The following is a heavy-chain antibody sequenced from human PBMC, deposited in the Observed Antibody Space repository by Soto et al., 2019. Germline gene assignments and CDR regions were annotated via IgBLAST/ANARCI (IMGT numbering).Heavy chain of an antibody. V-gene: IGHV4-4*07. D-gene: IGHD1-1*01. CDR1: ADSISSYY. Sequence: SETLSLTCSVSADSISSYYWSWIRQPAGKGLQWIGRIQYSGYTNYNPSLKSRVTMSVDTSKNQFSLKLTSVTAADTAVYYCAREGGYSENFYTPFDYWGQGTLVTVSS. J-gene: IGHJ4*02. CDR3: AREGGYSENFYTPFDY. CDR2: IQYSGYT.